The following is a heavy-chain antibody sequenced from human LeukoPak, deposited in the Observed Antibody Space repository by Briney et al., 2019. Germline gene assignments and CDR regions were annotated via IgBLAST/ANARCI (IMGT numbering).Heavy chain of an antibody. CDR2: IYPRASDT. Sequence: GESLKISCKGSGYSFATYWIAWVRQTPRKGLEWMGIIYPRASDTKYNPYFQGQVSISADKSISTASLQWNSLQASDTAIYYCARSNSSTLTWFDPWGQGTLVSVSS. J-gene: IGHJ5*02. V-gene: IGHV5-51*01. CDR3: ARSNSSTLTWFDP. CDR1: GYSFATYW.